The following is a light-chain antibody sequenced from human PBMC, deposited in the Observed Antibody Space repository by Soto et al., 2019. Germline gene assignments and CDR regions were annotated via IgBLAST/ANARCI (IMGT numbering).Light chain of an antibody. CDR3: CSYAGSSTSVV. V-gene: IGLV2-23*01. CDR2: EGS. Sequence: QSALTQPASVSGSPGQSITISCTGTSSDVGSYNFVSWYQQHPGKAPKLMIYEGSKRPSGVSNRFSGSKSGNTASLTISGLQAEDEADYYCCSYAGSSTSVVFGGGTKVTVL. J-gene: IGLJ2*01. CDR1: SSDVGSYNF.